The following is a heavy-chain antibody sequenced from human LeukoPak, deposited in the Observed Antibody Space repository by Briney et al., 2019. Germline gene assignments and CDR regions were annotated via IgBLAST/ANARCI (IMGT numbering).Heavy chain of an antibody. CDR1: GYSFTSYW. J-gene: IGHJ4*02. CDR2: IYPGDSDT. Sequence: HGESLKISCKGSGYSFTSYWIGWVRQMPGKGLEWMGIIYPGDSDTRYSPSFQGQVTISADKSISTAYLQWSSLKASDTAMYYCARPGYSSGWYVDYWGQGTLVTISS. CDR3: ARPGYSSGWYVDY. V-gene: IGHV5-51*01. D-gene: IGHD6-19*01.